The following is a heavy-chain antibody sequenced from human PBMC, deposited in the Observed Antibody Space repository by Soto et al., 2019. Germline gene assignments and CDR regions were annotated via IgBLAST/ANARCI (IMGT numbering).Heavy chain of an antibody. J-gene: IGHJ4*02. CDR3: TTANYDFWSGPDS. D-gene: IGHD3-3*01. Sequence: EVQLVESGGGLVKPGGSLRLSCAASGFTFSKAWMNWVRQAPWKGLEWVVRIKSKTDGGTTDYASPVKGRFTIPRDDSKNTLYLQMNSLTTEDTAVYYCTTANYDFWSGPDSWGQGTLVTVSS. CDR1: GFTFSKAW. V-gene: IGHV3-15*07. CDR2: IKSKTDGGTT.